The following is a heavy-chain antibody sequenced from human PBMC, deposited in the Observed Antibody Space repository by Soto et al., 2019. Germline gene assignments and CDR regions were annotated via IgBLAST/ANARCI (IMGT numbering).Heavy chain of an antibody. Sequence: GGSLRLSCAASGFTFSNYWMHWVRQAPGKGLVWVSHINTDGSTATYADSVKGRFTISRDNAKNTLYLQMNSLRAEDTAVYYCARDRPNSAFDPWGQGTLVTVSS. CDR1: GFTFSNYW. V-gene: IGHV3-74*01. J-gene: IGHJ5*02. D-gene: IGHD5-18*01. CDR3: ARDRPNSAFDP. CDR2: INTDGSTA.